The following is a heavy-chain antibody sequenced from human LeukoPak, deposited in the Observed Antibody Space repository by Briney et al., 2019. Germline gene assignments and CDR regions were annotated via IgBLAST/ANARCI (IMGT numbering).Heavy chain of an antibody. CDR1: GYSISSDYY. V-gene: IGHV4-38-2*02. Sequence: SETLSLTCTVSGYSISSDYYWGWIRQPPGKGLEWIGSIYNRGTNHYNPSLKGRVTISVDTSKKQFFMKLSSLTAADTAVYYCARAPVGYNYGLRHIHYMDVWGQGTTVTVSS. D-gene: IGHD5-24*01. CDR3: ARAPVGYNYGLRHIHYMDV. J-gene: IGHJ6*03. CDR2: IYNRGTN.